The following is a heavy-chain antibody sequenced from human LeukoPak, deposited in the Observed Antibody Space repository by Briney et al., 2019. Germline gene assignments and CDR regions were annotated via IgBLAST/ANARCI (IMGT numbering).Heavy chain of an antibody. D-gene: IGHD4-17*01. CDR3: ARDAREGYGDYSYFDP. CDR2: INSNTGGT. CDR1: GFTFSAYY. Sequence: ASVKVSCKASGFTFSAYYMNWVRQAPGQGLEWMGRINSNTGGTNYAQKFQGRVTMTRDTSISTAYMELSRLRSDDTAVYYCARDAREGYGDYSYFDPWGQGTLVSVSS. V-gene: IGHV1-2*06. J-gene: IGHJ5*02.